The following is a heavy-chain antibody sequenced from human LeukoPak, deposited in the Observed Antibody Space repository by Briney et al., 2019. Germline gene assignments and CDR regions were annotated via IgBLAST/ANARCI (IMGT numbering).Heavy chain of an antibody. CDR1: GGSISSYY. Sequence: SETLSLTCTVSGGSISSYYWSWIRQPAGKGLEWIGRIYTNENTFFNPSLKSRVTMSVDTSKNQFSLQLTSVTAADAAVYSCARSSDSSGYYGGGIIDYWGQGTLVTVSS. D-gene: IGHD6-19*01. J-gene: IGHJ4*02. CDR2: IYTNENT. CDR3: ARSSDSSGYYGGGIIDY. V-gene: IGHV4-4*07.